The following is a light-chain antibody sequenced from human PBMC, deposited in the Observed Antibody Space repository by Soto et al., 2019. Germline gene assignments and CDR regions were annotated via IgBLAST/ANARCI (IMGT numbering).Light chain of an antibody. CDR1: SSDVGGYDD. CDR3: SSYTSSSTVV. J-gene: IGLJ2*01. CDR2: EVT. Sequence: QSVLTQPASVSGSPGQSITISCTRISSDVGGYDDVSWYLHHPGKAPRLMIYEVTNRPSGVSNRFSGSKSGNTASLTISGLQAEDEADYYCSSYTSSSTVVFGGGTQLTV. V-gene: IGLV2-14*01.